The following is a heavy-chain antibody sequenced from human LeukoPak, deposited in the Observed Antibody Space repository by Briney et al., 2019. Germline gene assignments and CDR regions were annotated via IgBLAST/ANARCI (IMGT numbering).Heavy chain of an antibody. CDR2: IGCRGIST. CDR3: ARRLPYYGMDV. Sequence: GRSLRLSCAASGFTFRTYEMSWVRQAPGKGLEWVSNIGCRGISTWYADSVKGRFTISRDNAKNSLCLQMNSLTVEDTAVYYCARRLPYYGMDVWGKGTTVTVSS. CDR1: GFTFRTYE. V-gene: IGHV3-48*03. J-gene: IGHJ6*04.